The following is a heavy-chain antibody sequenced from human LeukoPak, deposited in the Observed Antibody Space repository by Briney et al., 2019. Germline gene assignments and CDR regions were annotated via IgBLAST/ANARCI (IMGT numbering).Heavy chain of an antibody. CDR1: GFTFAGYW. Sequence: QPGGSLRLSCAASGFTFAGYWISWVRQAPGKGLEWVANIKQDASEEYYVDSVKGRFTISRANAKNSLYLQMNSLRAEDTAVYYCVRDRGRASVDYWGQGTLVTVSS. D-gene: IGHD1-26*01. CDR3: VRDRGRASVDY. CDR2: IKQDASEE. V-gene: IGHV3-7*01. J-gene: IGHJ4*02.